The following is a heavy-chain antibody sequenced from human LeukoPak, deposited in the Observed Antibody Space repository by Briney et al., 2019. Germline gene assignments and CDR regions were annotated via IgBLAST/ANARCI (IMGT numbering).Heavy chain of an antibody. CDR1: GFTFSSYA. J-gene: IGHJ4*02. CDR2: ISGSGGST. Sequence: GGSLRLSCAASGFTFSSYAMSWVRQAPGKGLEWVSAISGSGGSTYYADSVKGRFTISRDNSKNTLYLQMNSLRAEDTAVYYCAKALGPAGSEHYYQDWGQGTLVTVSS. V-gene: IGHV3-23*01. CDR3: AKALGPAGSEHYYQD. D-gene: IGHD3-10*01.